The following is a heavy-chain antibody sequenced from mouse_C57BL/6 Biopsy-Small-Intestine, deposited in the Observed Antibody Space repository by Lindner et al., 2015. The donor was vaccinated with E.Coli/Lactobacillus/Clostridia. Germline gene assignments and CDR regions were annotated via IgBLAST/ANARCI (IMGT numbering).Heavy chain of an antibody. CDR3: ARRVYDGYYWYFDV. CDR1: GYTFTSYT. Sequence: VQLQESGAELARPGASVKMSCKASGYTFTSYTMHWVKRRPGQGLEWIGYINPSSGYTKYNQKFKDKATLTADKSSSTAYMHLSSLTSEDSAVYYCARRVYDGYYWYFDVWGTGTTVTVSS. D-gene: IGHD2-3*01. V-gene: IGHV1-4*01. J-gene: IGHJ1*03. CDR2: INPSSGYT.